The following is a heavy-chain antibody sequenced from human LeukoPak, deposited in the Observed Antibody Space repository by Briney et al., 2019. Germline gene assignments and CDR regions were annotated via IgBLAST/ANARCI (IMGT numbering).Heavy chain of an antibody. CDR1: GFTFSDYY. D-gene: IGHD3-10*01. CDR2: ISSSGSTI. J-gene: IGHJ6*03. Sequence: GGSLRLSCAASGFTFSDYYMSWIRQAPGKGLEWVSYISSSGSTIYYADSVKGRFTISRDNAKNSLYLQMNSLRAEDTAVYYCASLKRRSSGSYYYYYYMDVWGKGTTVTISS. V-gene: IGHV3-11*01. CDR3: ASLKRRSSGSYYYYYYMDV.